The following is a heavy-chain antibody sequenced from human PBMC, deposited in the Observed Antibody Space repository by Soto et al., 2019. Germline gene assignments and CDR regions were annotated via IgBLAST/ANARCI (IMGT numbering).Heavy chain of an antibody. V-gene: IGHV3-23*01. CDR2: ISGSGGST. CDR3: AKDRTTLSIAVAGNDY. J-gene: IGHJ4*02. D-gene: IGHD6-19*01. Sequence: EVQLLESGGGLVQPGGSLRLSCAASGFTFSSYAMSWVRQAPGKGLEWVSAISGSGGSTYYADSVKGRFTISRDNSKNTLYLQMNSLRAEDTAVYYCAKDRTTLSIAVAGNDYWGQGTLVTVSS. CDR1: GFTFSSYA.